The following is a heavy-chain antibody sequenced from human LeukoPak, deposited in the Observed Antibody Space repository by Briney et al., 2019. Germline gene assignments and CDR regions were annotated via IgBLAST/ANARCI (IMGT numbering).Heavy chain of an antibody. D-gene: IGHD3-22*01. V-gene: IGHV1-18*01. CDR1: GYTFTSYG. CDR2: ISAYNGNT. CDR3: ARVSVYYYDSSGYYIDAFDI. Sequence: ASVKVSCKASGYTFTSYGISWVRQAPGQGLVWMGWISAYNGNTNYAQKLQGRVTMTTDTSTSTAYMELRSLRSDDTAVYYCARVSVYYYDSSGYYIDAFDIWGQGTMVTVSS. J-gene: IGHJ3*02.